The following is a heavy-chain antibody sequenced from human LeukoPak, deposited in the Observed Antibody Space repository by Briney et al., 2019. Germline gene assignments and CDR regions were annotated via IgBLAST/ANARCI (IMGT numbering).Heavy chain of an antibody. CDR3: ARGNFGPDDV. CDR1: GCTFTNYG. D-gene: IGHD3-10*01. J-gene: IGHJ6*02. Sequence: ASVKVSCKASGCTFTNYGITWVRQAPGQGLEWMGWISPYKGNTNYAQKLQGRVTMTTDTSTSTAYMELRSLRSDDTAVYYCARGNFGPDDVWGQGTTVTVSS. V-gene: IGHV1-18*01. CDR2: ISPYKGNT.